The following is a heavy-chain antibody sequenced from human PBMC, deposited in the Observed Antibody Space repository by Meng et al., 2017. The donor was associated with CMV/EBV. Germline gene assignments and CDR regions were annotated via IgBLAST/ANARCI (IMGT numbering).Heavy chain of an antibody. V-gene: IGHV1-2*02. Sequence: ASVKVSCKASGYTFTTYDINWVRQAPGQGLEWMGWINPNSGGTNYAQKLQGRVTMTSDTSISTAYMELSRLRSDDTAVYYCASYCSGGSCYYYWGQGTLVTVS. CDR3: ASYCSGGSCYYY. CDR1: GYTFTTYD. D-gene: IGHD2-15*01. CDR2: INPNSGGT. J-gene: IGHJ4*02.